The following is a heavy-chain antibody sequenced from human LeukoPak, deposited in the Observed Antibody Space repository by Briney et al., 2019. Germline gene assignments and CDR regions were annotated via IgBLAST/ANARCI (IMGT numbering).Heavy chain of an antibody. CDR2: ISWNSGSI. Sequence: PGRSLRLSCAASGFTFDDYAMHWVRQAPGKGLEWVSGISWNSGSIGYADSVKGRFTISRDNAKNSLYLQMNSLRAEDTALYYCAKGNYYDSSPRGVWGQGPLVTVSS. CDR1: GFTFDDYA. D-gene: IGHD3-22*01. V-gene: IGHV3-9*01. J-gene: IGHJ4*02. CDR3: AKGNYYDSSPRGV.